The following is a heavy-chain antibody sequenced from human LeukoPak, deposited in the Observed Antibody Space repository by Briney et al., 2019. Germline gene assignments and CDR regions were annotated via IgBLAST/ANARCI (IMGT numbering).Heavy chain of an antibody. CDR3: ARAELRYSDWPPGDY. Sequence: VASVKVSCKASGYTFTDYDINWVRQATGQGLGWMGWMNPNSGNTGYTQKFQGRVTMTRNTSISTAYMELSSLGSEDTAVYYCARAELRYSDWPPGDYWGQGTLVTVSS. CDR2: MNPNSGNT. J-gene: IGHJ4*02. V-gene: IGHV1-8*01. CDR1: GYTFTDYD. D-gene: IGHD3-9*01.